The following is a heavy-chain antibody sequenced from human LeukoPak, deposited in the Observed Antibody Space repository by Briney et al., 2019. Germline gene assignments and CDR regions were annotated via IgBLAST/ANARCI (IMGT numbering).Heavy chain of an antibody. CDR2: TYYRSKWYN. J-gene: IGHJ6*02. CDR3: ARADYDFWSGPSPNYYYYGMDV. CDR1: GDSVSSNSAA. V-gene: IGHV6-1*01. Sequence: SQTLSLTCAISGDSVSSNSAAWNWIRQSPSRGLEWLGRTYYRSKWYNDYAVSVKSRITINPDASKNQFSLQLNSVTPEDTAVYYCARADYDFWSGPSPNYYYYGMDVWGQGTTVTVFS. D-gene: IGHD3-3*01.